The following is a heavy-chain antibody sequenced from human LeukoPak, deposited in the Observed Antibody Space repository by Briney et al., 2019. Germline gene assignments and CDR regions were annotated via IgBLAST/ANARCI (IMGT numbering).Heavy chain of an antibody. D-gene: IGHD2-15*01. V-gene: IGHV3-23*01. J-gene: IGHJ6*02. CDR1: GFTFNNFA. CDR2: LSGSGRGT. CDR3: AKMYCRGPWCYTGGDDKFYGMDV. Sequence: SGGSLRLPCVASGFTFNNFAMSWVRQAPGKGLEWVSTLSGSGRGTNYADSVKGRFIISRDNSKKTLSLQMSSLRAEDTAAYYCAKMYCRGPWCYTGGDDKFYGMDVWGQGTTVTVSS.